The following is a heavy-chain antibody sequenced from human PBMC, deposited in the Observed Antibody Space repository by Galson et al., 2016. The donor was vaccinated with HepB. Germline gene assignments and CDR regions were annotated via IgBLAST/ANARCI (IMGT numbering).Heavy chain of an antibody. V-gene: IGHV1-69*13. CDR1: GGPFSSYA. CDR3: ARGPQVDIYFDC. CDR2: IIPIFGTA. Sequence: SVKVSCKASGGPFSSYAISWVRQAPGQGLEWMGRIIPIFGTANYAQKFQGRVTITADESTSTAYMELSSLRSEDTAVYYCARGPQVDIYFDCWDQGTLVTVSS. J-gene: IGHJ4*02. D-gene: IGHD3-9*01.